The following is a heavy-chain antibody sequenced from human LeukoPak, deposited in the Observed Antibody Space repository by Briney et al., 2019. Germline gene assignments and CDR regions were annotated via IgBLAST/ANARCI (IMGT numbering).Heavy chain of an antibody. J-gene: IGHJ4*02. Sequence: PGGSLRLSCAASGFTFSSYAMSWVRQAPGEGLEWVSAISGSGGSTYYADSVKGRFTISRDNSKNTLYLQMNSLRAEDTAVYYCARRYCSSTTCPVDCWGQGTLVTVSS. CDR1: GFTFSSYA. CDR2: ISGSGGST. CDR3: ARRYCSSTTCPVDC. D-gene: IGHD2-2*01. V-gene: IGHV3-23*01.